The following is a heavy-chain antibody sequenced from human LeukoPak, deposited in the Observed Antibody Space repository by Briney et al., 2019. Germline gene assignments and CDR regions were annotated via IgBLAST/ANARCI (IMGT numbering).Heavy chain of an antibody. CDR2: IYPGDSDS. CDR3: ARPKYYGSGSYLDAFDI. CDR1: GYNFTDYW. V-gene: IGHV5-51*01. D-gene: IGHD3-10*01. J-gene: IGHJ3*02. Sequence: GESLKISCKVSGYNFTDYWIAWVRQMPGKGLEWMGIIYPGDSDSRYSPSFQGQVTISADKSISTAYLQWSSLKASDTAMYYCARPKYYGSGSYLDAFDIWGQGTMVTVSS.